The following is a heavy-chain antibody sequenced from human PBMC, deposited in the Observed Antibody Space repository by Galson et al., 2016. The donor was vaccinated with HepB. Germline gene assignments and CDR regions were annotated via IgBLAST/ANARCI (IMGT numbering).Heavy chain of an antibody. D-gene: IGHD2/OR15-2a*01. CDR3: ARDEKEYCYTTSCPYFDY. CDR1: GYAFTSYG. Sequence: SVKVSCKASGYAFTSYGISWVRQAPGQGLGWMGWISGYNGDTNYVPKFQGRVTVTTDTSTSTASMELRSLRSDDTAAYYCARDEKEYCYTTSCPYFDYWGQGTLVTVSS. J-gene: IGHJ4*02. V-gene: IGHV1-18*01. CDR2: ISGYNGDT.